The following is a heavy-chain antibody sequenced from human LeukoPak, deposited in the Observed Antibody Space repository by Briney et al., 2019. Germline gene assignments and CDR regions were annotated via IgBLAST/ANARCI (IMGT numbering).Heavy chain of an antibody. Sequence: PGGSLRLSCAASGFTFSSYAMSWVRQAPGKGLEWVSGISGSGGSTYYADSVKGRFTISRDNSKNTVYLQMNSLRAEDTAVYYCAQVGRSCYFDYWGQGTLVTVSS. D-gene: IGHD2-15*01. CDR2: ISGSGGST. CDR1: GFTFSSYA. CDR3: AQVGRSCYFDY. J-gene: IGHJ4*02. V-gene: IGHV3-23*01.